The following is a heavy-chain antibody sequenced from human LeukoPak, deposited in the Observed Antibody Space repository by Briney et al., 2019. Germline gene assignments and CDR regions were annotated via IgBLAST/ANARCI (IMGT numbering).Heavy chain of an antibody. J-gene: IGHJ5*02. CDR3: ARGGYYYGSGTNWFDP. Sequence: SETLSLTCTVSGGSISGDYWSWIRQPAGTGLEWIGRIYTSGSTIYNPSLKSRVTMSVDTSKNQFSLRLNSVTAADTAVYYCARGGYYYGSGTNWFDPWGQGTLVTVSS. CDR1: GGSISGDY. D-gene: IGHD3-10*01. CDR2: IYTSGST. V-gene: IGHV4-4*07.